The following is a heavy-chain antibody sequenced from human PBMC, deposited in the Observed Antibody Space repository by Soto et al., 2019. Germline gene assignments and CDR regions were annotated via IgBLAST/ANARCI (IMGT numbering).Heavy chain of an antibody. CDR1: GGSFSGYY. V-gene: IGHV4-34*01. CDR3: ARGRSPYGSGSQFRY. CDR2: INHSGST. D-gene: IGHD3-10*01. Sequence: SETLSLTCAVYGGSFSGYYWSWIRQPPGKGLEWIGEINHSGSTNYNPSLKSRVTISVDTSKNQFSLKLSSVTAADTAVYYCARGRSPYGSGSQFRYWGQGTLVTVSS. J-gene: IGHJ4*02.